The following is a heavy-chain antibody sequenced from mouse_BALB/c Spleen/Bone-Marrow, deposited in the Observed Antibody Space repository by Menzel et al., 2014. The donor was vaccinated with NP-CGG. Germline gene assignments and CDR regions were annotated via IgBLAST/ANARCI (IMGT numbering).Heavy chain of an antibody. CDR2: INPGSGDT. Sequence: VKLMESGAELVRPGTSVKVSCKASGYAFTTYLIEWVKQRPGQGLEWIGVINPGSGDTHYNEKFKDKATLTADKSSSTAYMQLSSLTSDGSAVYFCARNANWLFTYWGQGTLVTVSA. J-gene: IGHJ3*01. CDR3: ARNANWLFTY. V-gene: IGHV1-54*01. CDR1: GYAFTTYL. D-gene: IGHD4-1*01.